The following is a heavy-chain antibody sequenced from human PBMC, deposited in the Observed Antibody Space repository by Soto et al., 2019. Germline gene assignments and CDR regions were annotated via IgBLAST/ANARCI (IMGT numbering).Heavy chain of an antibody. CDR1: GFTVSSNY. Sequence: TGGSLRLSCAASGFTVSSNYMSWVRQAPGKGLEWVTVIYSGGSTYYADSVKGRFTISRDNSKNTLYLQMNSLRAEHTAVYYCAREAGHYYDSSGYSDWGQGTLVTVSS. CDR3: AREAGHYYDSSGYSD. D-gene: IGHD3-22*01. V-gene: IGHV3-53*01. J-gene: IGHJ4*02. CDR2: IYSGGST.